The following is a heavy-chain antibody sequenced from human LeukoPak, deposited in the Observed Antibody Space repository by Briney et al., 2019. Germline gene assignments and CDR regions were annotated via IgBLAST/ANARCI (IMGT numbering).Heavy chain of an antibody. CDR1: GYSFTSYW. CDR3: ARHRAYYDILTGLYYFDY. Sequence: GESLKISCKGSGYSFTSYWIGWVRQMPGKGLEWMGIIYPGDSDTRYSPSFQGQVTIPADKSISTAYLQWSSLKASDTAMYYCARHRAYYDILTGLYYFDYWGQGTLVTVSS. CDR2: IYPGDSDT. D-gene: IGHD3-9*01. V-gene: IGHV5-51*01. J-gene: IGHJ4*02.